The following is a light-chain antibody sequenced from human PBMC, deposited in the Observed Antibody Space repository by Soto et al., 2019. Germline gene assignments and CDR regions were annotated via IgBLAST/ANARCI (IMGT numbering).Light chain of an antibody. CDR2: GAS. CDR1: QSVSSN. V-gene: IGKV3-15*01. J-gene: IGKJ1*01. CDR3: QQYDNSPQT. Sequence: EIVITQSPATLSVSQGHRATLSCRASQSVSSNLAWYQQKPGQAPRLLIYGASTRATGIPARFSGSGSGTDFTLTVSSLQSEDFAVYYCQQYDNSPQTFGQGTKVDIK.